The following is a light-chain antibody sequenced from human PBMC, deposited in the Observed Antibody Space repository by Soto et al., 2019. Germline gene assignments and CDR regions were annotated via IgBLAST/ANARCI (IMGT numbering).Light chain of an antibody. J-gene: IGKJ5*01. V-gene: IGKV3-20*01. CDR3: QQYGSSPIT. Sequence: DIVLTQSPGTLSLSPGERATLSCRASQSVSSNYLAWYQQKPGQAPRLLIHGASTRATGVPDRFSGSGSGTDFTLTISRLEPEDFAVYYCQQYGSSPITFGQGTRLEI. CDR1: QSVSSNY. CDR2: GAS.